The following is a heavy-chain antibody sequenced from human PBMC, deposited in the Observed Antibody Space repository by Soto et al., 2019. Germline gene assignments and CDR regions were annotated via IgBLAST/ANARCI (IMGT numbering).Heavy chain of an antibody. V-gene: IGHV3-9*01. J-gene: IGHJ3*02. D-gene: IGHD2-21*02. CDR3: AKDFAYCGGDCYSGYAFDI. CDR1: GFTFDDYA. Sequence: EVQLVESGGGLVQPGRSLRLSCAASGFTFDDYAMHWVRQAPGKGLEWVSGISWNSGSIGYADSVKGRFTISRDNAKNXLXXQINSLRAEDTALYYCAKDFAYCGGDCYSGYAFDIWGQGTMVTVSS. CDR2: ISWNSGSI.